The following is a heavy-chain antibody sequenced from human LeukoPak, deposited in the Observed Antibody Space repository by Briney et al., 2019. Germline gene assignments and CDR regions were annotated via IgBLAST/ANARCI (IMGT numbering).Heavy chain of an antibody. V-gene: IGHV4-59*01. J-gene: IGHJ4*02. CDR1: GGSISSYY. CDR2: IYYSGST. CDR3: ARESNAAAVNYFDY. Sequence: SETLSLTCTVSGGSISSYYWSWVRQPPGKGLEWIGYIYYSGSTNYNPSLKSRVTISVDTSKNQFSLKLSSVTAADTAVYYCARESNAAAVNYFDYWGQGTLVTVSS. D-gene: IGHD6-13*01.